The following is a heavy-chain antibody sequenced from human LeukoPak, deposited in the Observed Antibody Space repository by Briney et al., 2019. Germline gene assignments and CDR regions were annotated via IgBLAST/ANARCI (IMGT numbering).Heavy chain of an antibody. CDR2: VNRDGSET. V-gene: IGHV3-7*03. CDR3: VRNNAMGV. CDR1: GFTLSNHW. Sequence: PGGSLRLSCAASGFTLSNHWMTWVRQVPGRGPEWVANVNRDGSETYYLDSVKGRFTISRDNAKNSLYLQMNSLRAEDTALYYCVRNNAMGVWGQGTTVIVSS. D-gene: IGHD2-8*01. J-gene: IGHJ6*02.